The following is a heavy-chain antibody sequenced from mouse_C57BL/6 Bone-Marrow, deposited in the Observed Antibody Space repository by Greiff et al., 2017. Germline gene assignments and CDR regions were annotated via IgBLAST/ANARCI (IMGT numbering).Heavy chain of an antibody. D-gene: IGHD1-1*01. CDR3: ARRSYWFAY. J-gene: IGHJ3*01. V-gene: IGHV1-85*01. CDR1: GYTFTSYD. Sequence: VQLQQSGPELVKPGASVKLSCKASGYTFTSYDINWVTQRPGQGLEWIGWIYPRDGSTTYNEPFKGTATLTVDTSFNTAYIELHSLTSEDSAVEFCARRSYWFAYWGQGTLVTVSA. CDR2: IYPRDGST.